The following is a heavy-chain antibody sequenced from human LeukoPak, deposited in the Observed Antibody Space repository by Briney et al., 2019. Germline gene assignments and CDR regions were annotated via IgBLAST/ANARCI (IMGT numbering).Heavy chain of an antibody. V-gene: IGHV3-64*01. CDR3: ARVGGSYYYYYMDV. Sequence: GGSLRLSCAASGFTFSSYAMYWVRQAPGKGLEYVSGTGTNGGSTYYANSVKGRFTISRDNSKNTLYLQMGSLRAEDMGVYYCARVGGSYYYYYMDVRGKGTTVTVSS. D-gene: IGHD1-26*01. CDR1: GFTFSSYA. J-gene: IGHJ6*03. CDR2: TGTNGGST.